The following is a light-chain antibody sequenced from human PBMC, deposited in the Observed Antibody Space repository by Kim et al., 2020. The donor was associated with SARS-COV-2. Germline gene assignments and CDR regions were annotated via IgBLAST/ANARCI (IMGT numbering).Light chain of an antibody. CDR3: HSYDSSNYV. CDR2: EDN. Sequence: GKPVAIASTCSSCSIASDYVQWYQQRPGSSPTTVIYEDNQSPSGVPDRFSGSIDSSSNSASLTISGLKTEDEADYYCHSYDSSNYVFGTGTKVTVL. CDR1: SCSIASDY. V-gene: IGLV6-57*01. J-gene: IGLJ1*01.